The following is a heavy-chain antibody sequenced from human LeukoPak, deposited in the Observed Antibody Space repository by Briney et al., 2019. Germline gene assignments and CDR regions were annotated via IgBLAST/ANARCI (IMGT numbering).Heavy chain of an antibody. V-gene: IGHV1-18*01. CDR3: ARDTTVTYFDY. J-gene: IGHJ4*02. D-gene: IGHD4-17*01. Sequence: WASVKVSCKASGYTFTSYGISWVRQAPGQGLEWMGWISAYNGNTNYAQKLQGRVTMTTDTSASTAYMELRSLRSDDTAVYYCARDTTVTYFDYWGQGTLVTVSS. CDR2: ISAYNGNT. CDR1: GYTFTSYG.